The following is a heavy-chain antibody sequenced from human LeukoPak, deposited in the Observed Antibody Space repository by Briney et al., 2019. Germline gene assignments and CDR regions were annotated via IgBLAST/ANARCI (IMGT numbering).Heavy chain of an antibody. J-gene: IGHJ4*02. V-gene: IGHV5-51*01. CDR1: GYSFTSYW. Sequence: GESLKISCKGSGYSFTSYWIGWVRQMPGKGLEWMGIIYPGDSDTRYSPSFQGQVTISADKSISTAYLQWSSLKASDTAMYYCARTKTIFGVVTVFDYWGQGTLVTVSS. CDR2: IYPGDSDT. D-gene: IGHD3-3*01. CDR3: ARTKTIFGVVTVFDY.